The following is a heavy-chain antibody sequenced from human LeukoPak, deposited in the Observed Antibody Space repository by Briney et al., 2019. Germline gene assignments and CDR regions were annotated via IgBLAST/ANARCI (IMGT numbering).Heavy chain of an antibody. Sequence: ASVKVSCKASGYTFTSYDINWVRQATGQGLEWMGWMNPNSGNTGYAQKFQGRVTMTRNTSISTAYVELSSLRSEDTAVYYCAAVKGSSTSTYYYYGMDVWGQGTTVTVSS. D-gene: IGHD2-2*01. V-gene: IGHV1-8*01. CDR3: AAVKGSSTSTYYYYGMDV. CDR2: MNPNSGNT. CDR1: GYTFTSYD. J-gene: IGHJ6*02.